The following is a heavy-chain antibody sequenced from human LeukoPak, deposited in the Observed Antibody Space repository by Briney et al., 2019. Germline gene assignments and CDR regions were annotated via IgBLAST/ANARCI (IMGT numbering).Heavy chain of an antibody. CDR1: GGSISTCY. D-gene: IGHD3-10*01. V-gene: IGHV4-59*12. CDR3: ARLPPGYYGPFDP. Sequence: SETLSLTCSVSGGSISTCYWNWIRQPPGKGLEWIGYIYYSGSITYNPSLKSRVTISVDTSKNQFSLKLSSVTAADTAVYYCARLPPGYYGPFDPWGQGTLVTVSS. CDR2: IYYSGSI. J-gene: IGHJ5*02.